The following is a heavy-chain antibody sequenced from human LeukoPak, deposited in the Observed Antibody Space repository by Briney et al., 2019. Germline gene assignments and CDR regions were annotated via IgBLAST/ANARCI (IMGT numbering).Heavy chain of an antibody. CDR2: IYYSGST. D-gene: IGHD2-2*02. CDR3: ARVRVVPAAIDY. J-gene: IGHJ4*02. Sequence: SQTPSLTCTVSGGSISSGDYYWSWIRQPPGKGLEWIGYIYYSGSTYYNPSLKSRVTMSVDTSKNQFSLKLSSVTAADTAVYYCARVRVVPAAIDYWGQGTLVTVSP. CDR1: GGSISSGDYY. V-gene: IGHV4-30-4*08.